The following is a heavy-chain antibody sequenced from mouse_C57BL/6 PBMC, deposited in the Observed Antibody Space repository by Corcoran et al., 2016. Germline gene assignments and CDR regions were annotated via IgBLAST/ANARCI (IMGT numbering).Heavy chain of an antibody. Sequence: EVQLQQSGHELVKPGASVKIPCKASGYTFTDYNMDWVKQSHGKSLEWIGDINPNNGGTIYNQKFKGKATLTVDKSSSTAYMELRSLTSEDTAVYYCARRGYDGSFAYWGQGTLVTVSA. CDR2: INPNNGGT. CDR3: ARRGYDGSFAY. J-gene: IGHJ3*01. CDR1: GYTFTDYN. V-gene: IGHV1-18*01. D-gene: IGHD2-3*01.